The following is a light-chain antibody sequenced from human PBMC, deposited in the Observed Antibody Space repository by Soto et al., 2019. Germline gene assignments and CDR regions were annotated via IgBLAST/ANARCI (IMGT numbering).Light chain of an antibody. CDR1: QSINNH. J-gene: IGKJ4*01. CDR2: DAS. CDR3: QQYYDLPLT. Sequence: DIQMTQSPSSLSASVGDRVTITCRASQSINNHLSWYQQKPGKAPNLLICDASNLETGVPSRFSGSGSGTDFTLTISGLQPEDIATYYCQQYYDLPLTFGGGTRVEIK. V-gene: IGKV1-33*01.